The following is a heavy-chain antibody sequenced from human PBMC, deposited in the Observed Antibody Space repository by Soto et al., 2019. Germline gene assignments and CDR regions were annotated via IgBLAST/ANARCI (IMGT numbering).Heavy chain of an antibody. CDR2: IFSNDEK. D-gene: IGHD2-8*01. CDR1: GFSLSNARMG. CDR3: ARAAYCTNGVCSFDY. J-gene: IGHJ4*02. V-gene: IGHV2-26*01. Sequence: QVTLKESGPVLVKPTEPLTLTCTVSGFSLSNARMGVSWIRQPPGKALEWLAHIFSNDEKSYSTSLKSRLTISKDTSKSQVVLTMTNMDPVDTATYYCARAAYCTNGVCSFDYWGQGTLVTVSS.